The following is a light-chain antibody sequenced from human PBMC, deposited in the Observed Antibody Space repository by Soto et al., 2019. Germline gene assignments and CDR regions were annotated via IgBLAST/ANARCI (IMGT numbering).Light chain of an antibody. Sequence: QSVLTQPASVSGSPGQSITISCTGTSSDVGGYNYVSWYQHHPGKAPKLIIYDVSNRPSGVSNRFSGSKSGNTACLTISGLQPEDEADYYCSSYTTSNTRQIVFGTGTKVTVL. CDR1: SSDVGGYNY. CDR2: DVS. V-gene: IGLV2-14*03. CDR3: SSYTTSNTRQIV. J-gene: IGLJ1*01.